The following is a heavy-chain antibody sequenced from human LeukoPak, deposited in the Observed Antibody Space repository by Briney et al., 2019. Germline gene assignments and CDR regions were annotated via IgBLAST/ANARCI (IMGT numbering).Heavy chain of an antibody. D-gene: IGHD6-13*01. CDR3: AREAAGRRGRFDY. V-gene: IGHV1-2*02. CDR1: GYAFTGYY. CDR2: INPNSGGT. Sequence: ASVKVSCKASGYAFTGYYMHWVRQAPGQGLEWMGWINPNSGGTNYAQKFQGRVTMTRDTSISTAYMELSRLRSDDTAVYYCAREAAGRRGRFDYWGQGTLVTVSS. J-gene: IGHJ4*02.